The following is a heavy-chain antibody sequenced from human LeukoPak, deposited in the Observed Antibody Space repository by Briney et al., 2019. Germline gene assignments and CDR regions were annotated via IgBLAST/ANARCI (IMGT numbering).Heavy chain of an antibody. CDR2: INPNSGGT. V-gene: IGHV1-2*02. Sequence: ASVKVSCKASGYTFTGYYIHWVRQAPGRGREWMGWINPNSGGTNYAQKFQGRVTITRDTDSSTAYMELSRLISDDTAVYYCAKEYSSGWSRFDYWGQGTLVTVSS. CDR3: AKEYSSGWSRFDY. J-gene: IGHJ4*02. D-gene: IGHD6-19*01. CDR1: GYTFTGYY.